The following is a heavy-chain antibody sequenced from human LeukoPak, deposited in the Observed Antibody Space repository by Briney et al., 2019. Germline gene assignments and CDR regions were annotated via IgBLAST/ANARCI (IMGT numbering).Heavy chain of an antibody. CDR1: GYTFTGYY. Sequence: GSVKVSCKASGYTFTGYYMHWVRQAPGQGLEWMGWINPNSGGTNYAQKFQGRVTMTRDTSISTAYMELSRLRSDDTAVYYCARDQGGYYSSSWVFDYWGQGTLVTVSS. CDR2: INPNSGGT. J-gene: IGHJ4*02. CDR3: ARDQGGYYSSSWVFDY. D-gene: IGHD6-13*01. V-gene: IGHV1-2*02.